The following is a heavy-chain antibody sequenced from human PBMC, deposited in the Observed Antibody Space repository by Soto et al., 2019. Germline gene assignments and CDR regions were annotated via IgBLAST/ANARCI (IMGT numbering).Heavy chain of an antibody. J-gene: IGHJ4*02. D-gene: IGHD3-3*01. CDR3: AKEGTSDFWTDY. Sequence: GGSLRLSCAASGFTFSSYCMHWVRQAPGKGLEWVAVISYDGSNKYYADSVKGRFTISRDNSKNTLYLQMNSLRAEDTAVYYCAKEGTSDFWTDYWGQGTLVTVSS. CDR2: ISYDGSNK. V-gene: IGHV3-30*18. CDR1: GFTFSSYC.